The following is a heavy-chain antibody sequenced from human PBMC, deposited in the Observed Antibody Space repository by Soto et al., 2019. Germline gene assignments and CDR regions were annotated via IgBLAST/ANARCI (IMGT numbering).Heavy chain of an antibody. V-gene: IGHV4-31*03. CDR1: GGPISSGGYY. Sequence: SETLSLTCTVSGGPISSGGYYWSWIRQHPGKGLEWIGYIYYSGSTYYNPSLKSRVTISVDTSKNQFSLKLSSVTAADTAVYYCARIISGWQNFDYWGQGTLVTVSS. J-gene: IGHJ4*02. CDR3: ARIISGWQNFDY. CDR2: IYYSGST. D-gene: IGHD6-19*01.